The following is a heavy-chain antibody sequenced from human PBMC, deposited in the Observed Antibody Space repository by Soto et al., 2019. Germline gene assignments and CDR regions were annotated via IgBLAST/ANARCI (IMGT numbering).Heavy chain of an antibody. Sequence: QVQLVESGGGVVQPGRSLRLSCAASGFTFSSYGMHWVRQAPGKGLEWVAVIWYDGSNKYYAASVKGRFTISRDNSKNTLYLQMNSLRAEDTAVYYCARDRGEQQLVSDYWGQGTLVTVSS. CDR3: ARDRGEQQLVSDY. V-gene: IGHV3-33*01. D-gene: IGHD6-13*01. CDR2: IWYDGSNK. CDR1: GFTFSSYG. J-gene: IGHJ4*02.